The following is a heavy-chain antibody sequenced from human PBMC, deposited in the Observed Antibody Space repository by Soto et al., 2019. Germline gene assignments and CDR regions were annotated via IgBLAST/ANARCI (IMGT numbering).Heavy chain of an antibody. V-gene: IGHV3-30*18. Sequence: GGSLRLSCAASGFTFSSYGMHWVRQAPGKGLEWVAVISYDGSNKYYADSVKGRFTIYRDNSKNTLYLQMNSLRAEDTAVYYCAKQPGRSGYAFDIWGQGTMVTVSS. CDR2: ISYDGSNK. CDR3: AKQPGRSGYAFDI. J-gene: IGHJ3*02. CDR1: GFTFSSYG. D-gene: IGHD3-22*01.